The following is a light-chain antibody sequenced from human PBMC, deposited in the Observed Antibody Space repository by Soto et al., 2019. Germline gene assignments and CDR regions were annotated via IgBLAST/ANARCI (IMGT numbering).Light chain of an antibody. Sequence: EVITPQPPSTPSVPPGERATLSCRVCQSVRSNFAWYQQKPGQAPRLVIYAASTRATGIPDRFSGSVSGREVTLTTISRQSEEDAAYYCRQYNERTPITFGQGTRLEIK. CDR3: RQYNERTPIT. J-gene: IGKJ5*01. CDR1: QSVRSN. CDR2: AAS. V-gene: IGKV3-15*01.